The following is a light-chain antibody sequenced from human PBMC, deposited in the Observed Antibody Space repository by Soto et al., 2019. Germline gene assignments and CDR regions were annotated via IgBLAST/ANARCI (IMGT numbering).Light chain of an antibody. CDR1: SSNIGAGYD. V-gene: IGLV1-40*01. CDR3: SSYTARGTRV. J-gene: IGLJ1*01. Sequence: QSVLTQPPSVSGAPGQRVTISCTGSSSNIGAGYDVHWYQQVPGTAPKLLMYGNTNRPSGVPDRFSGSKSGTSASLAITGLQAEDEADYYCSSYTARGTRVFGTGTKLTVL. CDR2: GNT.